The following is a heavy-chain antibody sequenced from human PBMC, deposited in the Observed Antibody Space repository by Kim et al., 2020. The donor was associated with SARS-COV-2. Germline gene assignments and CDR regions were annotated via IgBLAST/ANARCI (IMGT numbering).Heavy chain of an antibody. CDR1: GFTFSSYA. CDR2: ISYDGSNK. D-gene: IGHD6-19*01. J-gene: IGHJ3*02. Sequence: GGSLRLSCAASGFTFSSYAMHWVRQAPGKGLEWVAVISYDGSNKYYADSVKGRFTISRDNSKNTLYLQMNNLRAEDTAVYYCARGSQQWLVRGAFDIWGQGTMVTVSS. CDR3: ARGSQQWLVRGAFDI. V-gene: IGHV3-30-3*01.